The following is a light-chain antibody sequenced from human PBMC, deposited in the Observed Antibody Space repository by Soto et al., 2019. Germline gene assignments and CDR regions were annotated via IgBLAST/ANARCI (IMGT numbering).Light chain of an antibody. CDR3: QTWGTGPAV. CDR1: SGHSSYA. CDR2: LNSDGSH. V-gene: IGLV4-69*01. Sequence: QSVLTQSPSASASLGASVKLTCTLSSGHSSYAIAWHQQQPEKGPRPLMKLNSDGSHSKGDGIPARFSGSSSGAERYLTISSLQSEDEADYYCQTWGTGPAVFGGGTQLTVL. J-gene: IGLJ7*01.